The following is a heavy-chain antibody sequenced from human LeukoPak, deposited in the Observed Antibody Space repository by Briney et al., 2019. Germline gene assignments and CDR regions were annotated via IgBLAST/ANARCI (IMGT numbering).Heavy chain of an antibody. J-gene: IGHJ4*02. CDR2: IKSKTDGGTT. CDR1: GFTFDIYA. CDR3: TTWEVVAAYYFDY. Sequence: GGSLRLSCAASGFTFDIYAMNWVRQAPGKGLEWVGRIKSKTDGGTTDYAAPVKGRFTISRDDSKNTLYLQMNSLKTEDTAVYYCTTWEVVAAYYFDYWGQGTLVTVSS. V-gene: IGHV3-15*01. D-gene: IGHD2-15*01.